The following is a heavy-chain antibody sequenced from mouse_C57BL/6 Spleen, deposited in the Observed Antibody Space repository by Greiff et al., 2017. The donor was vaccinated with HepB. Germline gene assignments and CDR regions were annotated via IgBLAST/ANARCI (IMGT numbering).Heavy chain of an antibody. CDR2: IDPSDSET. CDR1: GYTFTSYW. V-gene: IGHV1-52*01. J-gene: IGHJ4*01. Sequence: QVQLQQPGAELVRPGSSVKLSCKASGYTFTSYWMHWVKQRPIQGLEWIGNIDPSDSETHYNQKFKDKATLTVDKSSSTAYMQLSSLTSEDSAVYYCARAPGGGSRGGYAMDYWGQGTSVTVSS. CDR3: ARAPGGGSRGGYAMDY. D-gene: IGHD1-1*01.